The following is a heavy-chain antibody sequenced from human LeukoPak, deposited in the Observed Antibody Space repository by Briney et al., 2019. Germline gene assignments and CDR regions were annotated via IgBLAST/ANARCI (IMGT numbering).Heavy chain of an antibody. CDR1: GFTFGTYA. D-gene: IGHD3-10*01. CDR2: ISRSGRGI. CDR3: ARGRPGGYFDY. V-gene: IGHV3-21*01. Sequence: GGSLRLSCAASGFTFGTYAMNWVRQAPGKGLEWVSSISRSGRGIYYADSVKGRFTISRDNAENTLYLQMSSLRAEDTAVYYCARGRPGGYFDYWGQGTLVTVSS. J-gene: IGHJ4*02.